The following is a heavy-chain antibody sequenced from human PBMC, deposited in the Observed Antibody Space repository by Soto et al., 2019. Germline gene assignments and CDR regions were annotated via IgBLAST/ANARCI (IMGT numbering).Heavy chain of an antibody. Sequence: QVQLVESGGGVVQPGRSLRLSCAASRFTFSSYGMHWVRQAPGKGLEWVAVISYDGSNKYYADSVKGRFNISRDNSKNTLYLQMTSLRADDTAVYYCAKDLMVRGAYYYYGMDVWGQGTTVTVSS. D-gene: IGHD3-10*01. V-gene: IGHV3-30*18. CDR1: RFTFSSYG. J-gene: IGHJ6*02. CDR3: AKDLMVRGAYYYYGMDV. CDR2: ISYDGSNK.